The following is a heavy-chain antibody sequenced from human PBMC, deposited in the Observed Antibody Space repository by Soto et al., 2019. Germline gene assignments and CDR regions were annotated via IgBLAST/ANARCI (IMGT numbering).Heavy chain of an antibody. CDR3: ARDYGDSVPTYYFDY. CDR2: IWYDGSNK. D-gene: IGHD4-17*01. CDR1: GFTFSSYG. V-gene: IGHV3-33*01. Sequence: QVQLVESGGGVVQPGRSLRLSCAASGFTFSSYGMHWVRQAPGKGLEWVAVIWYDGSNKYYADSVKGRFTISRDNSKNTLYLQMNSPRAEDTAVYYCARDYGDSVPTYYFDYWGQGTLVTVSS. J-gene: IGHJ4*02.